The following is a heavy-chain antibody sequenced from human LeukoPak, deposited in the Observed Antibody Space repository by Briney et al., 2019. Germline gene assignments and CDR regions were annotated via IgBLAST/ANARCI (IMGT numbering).Heavy chain of an antibody. CDR2: IYYSGST. Sequence: SETLSLTCTVSGGSISHSNYYWVWIRQPPGKGLEWIGSIYYSGSTYYNPSLKSRVTTSVDTSKNQFSLKLSSVTAADTAVYYCARDTYYYDSSGYWADYWGQGTLVTVFS. J-gene: IGHJ4*02. CDR3: ARDTYYYDSSGYWADY. CDR1: GGSISHSNYY. D-gene: IGHD3-22*01. V-gene: IGHV4-39*07.